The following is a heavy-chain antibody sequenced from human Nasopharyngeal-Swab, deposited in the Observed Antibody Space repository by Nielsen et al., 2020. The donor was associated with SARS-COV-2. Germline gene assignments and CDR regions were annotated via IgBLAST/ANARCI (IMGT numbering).Heavy chain of an antibody. J-gene: IGHJ6*03. V-gene: IGHV1-3*01. CDR3: ARSLQYYYYMDV. CDR1: VYTFTSYA. CDR2: INAGNGNT. Sequence: ASVKVSCKASVYTFTSYAMHWVRQAPGQRLEWMGWINAGNGNTKYSQKFQGRVTITRDTSASTAYMELSSLRSEDTAVYYCARSLQYYYYMDVWGKGTTVTVSS.